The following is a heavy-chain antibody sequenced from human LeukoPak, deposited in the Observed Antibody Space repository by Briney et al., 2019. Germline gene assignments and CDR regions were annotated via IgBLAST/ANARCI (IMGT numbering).Heavy chain of an antibody. D-gene: IGHD3-10*01. CDR3: ARADYYGSGSYLQNFDY. Sequence: PSETLSLTCTVSGGSISSYYWSWIRHPPGKGLEWIGSIYYSGSTNYNPSLKSRVTISVDTSKNQFSLKLSSVTAADTAVYYCARADYYGSGSYLQNFDYWGQETLVTVSS. J-gene: IGHJ4*02. CDR2: IYYSGST. CDR1: GGSISSYY. V-gene: IGHV4-59*01.